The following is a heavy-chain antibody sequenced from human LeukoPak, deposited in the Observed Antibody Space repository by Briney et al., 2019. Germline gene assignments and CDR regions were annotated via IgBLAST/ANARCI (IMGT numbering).Heavy chain of an antibody. D-gene: IGHD5-24*01. V-gene: IGHV4-30-4*08. CDR3: ARIPGWLQLRGYFDY. CDR1: GGSNSSGDYY. CDR2: IYYSGST. J-gene: IGHJ4*02. Sequence: SETLSLTCTVSGGSNSSGDYYWSWIRQPPGKGLEWIGYIYYSGSTYYNPSLKSRVTISVDTSKNQFSLKLSSVTAADTAVYYCARIPGWLQLRGYFDYWGQGTLVTVSS.